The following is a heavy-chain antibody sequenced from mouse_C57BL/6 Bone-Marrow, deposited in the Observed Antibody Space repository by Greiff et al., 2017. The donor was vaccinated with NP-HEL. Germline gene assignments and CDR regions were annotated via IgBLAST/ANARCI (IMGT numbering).Heavy chain of an antibody. CDR3: ARGGNAVLSAFAY. CDR2: IDPGSGST. CDR1: GFTFTDSY. Sequence: EVQLQQSGAELVRPGASVKLSCTASGFTFTDSYMHWVKQRPEQGLEWIGWIDPGSGSTKYTQKFQGKATMTADKSSNTAYMQLSSLTSEDTAVYFCARGGNAVLSAFAYWGQGTLVTVSA. J-gene: IGHJ3*01. V-gene: IGHV14-3*01. D-gene: IGHD1-1*01.